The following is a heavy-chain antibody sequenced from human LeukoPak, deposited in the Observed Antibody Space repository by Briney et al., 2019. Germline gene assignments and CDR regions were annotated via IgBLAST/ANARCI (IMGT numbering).Heavy chain of an antibody. CDR2: MNPNCGNT. V-gene: IGHV1-8*01. Sequence: ASMKVSCKASGYTFTSYDINWVRQATGQGLEWMGWMNPNCGNTGYAQKFQGRVTMTRSTSISTAYMELSSLTSEDTAVYYCARADYDSRGYGIWYFDYWGQGTLVTVSS. CDR1: GYTFTSYD. CDR3: ARADYDSRGYGIWYFDY. D-gene: IGHD3-22*01. J-gene: IGHJ4*02.